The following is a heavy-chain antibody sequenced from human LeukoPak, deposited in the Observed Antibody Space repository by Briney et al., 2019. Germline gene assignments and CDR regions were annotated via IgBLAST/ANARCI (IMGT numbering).Heavy chain of an antibody. Sequence: GRSLRPSCVLSGLTFSGYSMTWVRQAPGEGLDWLSFISSSSSIIHYADSVKGRFTISRNNAKNSLYLQMNSVRDEDTAVYYCTRESSYAFDIWGQGTMVTVSS. D-gene: IGHD3-10*01. V-gene: IGHV3-48*02. CDR3: TRESSYAFDI. J-gene: IGHJ3*02. CDR2: ISSSSSII. CDR1: GLTFSGYS.